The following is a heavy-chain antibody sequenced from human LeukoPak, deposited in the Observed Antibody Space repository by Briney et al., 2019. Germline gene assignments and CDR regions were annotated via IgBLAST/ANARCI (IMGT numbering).Heavy chain of an antibody. J-gene: IGHJ4*02. D-gene: IGHD1-26*01. CDR2: IYYSGST. CDR3: ARTRLMGELPN. CDR1: GGSISSYY. Sequence: SETLSLTCTVSGGSISSYYWSWIRQPPGKGLEWIGSIYYSGSTYYNPSLKSRVTISVDTSKNQFSLKLSSVTAAGTAVYYCARTRLMGELPNWGQGTLVTVS. V-gene: IGHV4-39*01.